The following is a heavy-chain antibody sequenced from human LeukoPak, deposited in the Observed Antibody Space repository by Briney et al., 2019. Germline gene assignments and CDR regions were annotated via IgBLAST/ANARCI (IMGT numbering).Heavy chain of an antibody. D-gene: IGHD1-14*01. CDR1: EFRFSTYA. J-gene: IGHJ4*02. Sequence: GGSLRLSCVASEFRFSTYAMHWIRQPPGKGLERMAIVSNDGSKKYYADSVKGRFAISRDNSKNTIYFQMNSLRFEDTAVYYCARSLEGPDLHYFDLWGQGTVVTVSS. CDR3: ARSLEGPDLHYFDL. V-gene: IGHV3-30*09. CDR2: VSNDGSKK.